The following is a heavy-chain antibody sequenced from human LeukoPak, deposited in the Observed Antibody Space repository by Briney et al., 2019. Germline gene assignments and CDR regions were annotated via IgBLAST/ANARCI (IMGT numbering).Heavy chain of an antibody. J-gene: IGHJ4*02. D-gene: IGHD3-10*01. V-gene: IGHV4-34*01. CDR1: GGSFSGYD. Sequence: SETLSLTCAVYGGSFSGYDWSWIRQPPGKGLEWIGEINHSGSTNYNPSLKSRVTISVDTSKNQFSLKLSSVTAADTAVYYCARGSRGYYSFDYWGQGTLVTVSS. CDR2: INHSGST. CDR3: ARGSRGYYSFDY.